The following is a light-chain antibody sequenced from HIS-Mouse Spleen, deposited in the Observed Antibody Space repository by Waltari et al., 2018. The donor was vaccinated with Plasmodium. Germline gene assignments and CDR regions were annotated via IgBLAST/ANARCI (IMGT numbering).Light chain of an antibody. Sequence: QSALTPPRSVSGSPGQSVTISCTGTSSDVGGYNYVYWYQQPRGKAPKRMIYDVTKRPSGGPARFSCSKSGITASLTISWLQAEDEADYYCCSYAGSYTWVFGGGTKLTVL. V-gene: IGLV2-11*01. J-gene: IGLJ3*02. CDR3: CSYAGSYTWV. CDR1: SSDVGGYNY. CDR2: DVT.